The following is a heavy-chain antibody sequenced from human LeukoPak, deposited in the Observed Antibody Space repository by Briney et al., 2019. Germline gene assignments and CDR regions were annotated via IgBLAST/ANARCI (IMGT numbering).Heavy chain of an antibody. V-gene: IGHV4-38-2*02. CDR3: ARAMIVVVNNY. J-gene: IGHJ4*02. D-gene: IGHD3-22*01. CDR1: GYSISSGYY. Sequence: SETLSLTCTVSGYSISSGYYWGWIRQPPGKGLEWIGSIYHSGSTYYNPSLKSRVTISVDTSKNQFSLKLSSVTAADTAVYYCARAMIVVVNNYWGQGTLVTVSS. CDR2: IYHSGST.